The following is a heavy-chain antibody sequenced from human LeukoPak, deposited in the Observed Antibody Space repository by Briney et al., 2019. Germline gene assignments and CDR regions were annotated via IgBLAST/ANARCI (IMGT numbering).Heavy chain of an antibody. CDR2: INPNSGDT. V-gene: IGHV1-2*02. CDR3: ARGPTLGLDI. Sequence: ASVKVSCRASGYTFTAYYIHWLRQAPGQGLEWMGWINPNSGDTTLLQRFQGRVTMTRDTSIITAYMELSSPTSDDTGMYYCARGPTLGLDIWGQGTMVTVSS. J-gene: IGHJ3*02. CDR1: GYTFTAYY.